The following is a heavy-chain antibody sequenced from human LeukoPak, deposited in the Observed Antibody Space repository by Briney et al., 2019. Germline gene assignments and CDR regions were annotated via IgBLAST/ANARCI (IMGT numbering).Heavy chain of an antibody. Sequence: SDTLSLTCAVSSGSIFSSNWWSWVRQPPGKGLEWIGQTFHSGSTSYSPSLKSRVTISVDKSKNQFSLRLTSVTAADTAVYYCARSPTKRVPEDYWGQGTLVTVSS. CDR3: ARSPTKRVPEDY. CDR1: SGSIFSSNW. D-gene: IGHD2-2*01. CDR2: TFHSGST. V-gene: IGHV4-4*02. J-gene: IGHJ4*02.